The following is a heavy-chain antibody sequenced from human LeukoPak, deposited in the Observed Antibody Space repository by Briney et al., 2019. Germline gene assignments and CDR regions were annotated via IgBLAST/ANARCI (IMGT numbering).Heavy chain of an antibody. CDR3: ARLRSGGQVAGVYFDS. D-gene: IGHD6-19*01. CDR2: INHSEST. J-gene: IGHJ4*02. Sequence: SETLSLTCAVYGGSFSGYYWSWIRQPPGKGLEWIGEINHSESTNYNPSLKSRVTISVDTSKNQFSLKLSSVTAADTAIYYCARLRSGGQVAGVYFDSWGQGTLVTVSS. CDR1: GGSFSGYY. V-gene: IGHV4-34*01.